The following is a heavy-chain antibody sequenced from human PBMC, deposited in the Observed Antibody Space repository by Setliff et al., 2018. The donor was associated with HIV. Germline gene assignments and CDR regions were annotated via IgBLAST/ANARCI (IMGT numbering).Heavy chain of an antibody. V-gene: IGHV4-34*01. CDR3: AKGVAGLQYYYYYMDV. Sequence: SETLSLTCAVYGGSFSGYYWTWIRQPPGKGLEWIGEITHSGGTNYNPSLETRVTISVDTSKNQFSLKLSSVTAADTAVYYCAKGVAGLQYYYYYMDVWGKGTTVTVSS. CDR1: GGSFSGYY. J-gene: IGHJ6*03. CDR2: ITHSGGT. D-gene: IGHD6-19*01.